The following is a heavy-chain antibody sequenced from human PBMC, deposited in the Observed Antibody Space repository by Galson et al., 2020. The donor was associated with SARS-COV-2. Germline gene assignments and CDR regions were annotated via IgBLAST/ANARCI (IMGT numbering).Heavy chain of an antibody. CDR2: IFHTGTT. CDR1: GVSITSHNW. CDR3: ARAYGGIYN. J-gene: IGHJ4*02. V-gene: IGHV4-4*02. D-gene: IGHD3-10*01. Sequence: SETLSLTCAVSGVSITSHNWWTWVRQSPGKGLEWIGEIFHTGTTNSSSSLKSRLTMSVDKSTNHFSLKLTSVSAADTAVYYCARAYGGIYNWGQGTLVTVSS.